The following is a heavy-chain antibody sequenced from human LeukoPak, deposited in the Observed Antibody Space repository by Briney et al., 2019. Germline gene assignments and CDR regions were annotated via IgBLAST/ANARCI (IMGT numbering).Heavy chain of an antibody. V-gene: IGHV4-4*07. CDR3: ARDDRVSGTFLRWFDP. CDR2: IYKSGST. J-gene: IGHJ5*02. CDR1: GGSITDYY. D-gene: IGHD1-26*01. Sequence: SETLSLICTVSGGSITDYYWSWIRQPAGKRLEWIGHIYKSGSTDYNPSLKSRVTMSIDTSKSQFSLNLSSVTAADTAVYYCARDDRVSGTFLRWFDPWGQGILVTVSS.